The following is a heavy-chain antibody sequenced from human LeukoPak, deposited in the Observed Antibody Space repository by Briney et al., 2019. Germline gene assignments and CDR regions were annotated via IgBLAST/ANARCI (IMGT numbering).Heavy chain of an antibody. CDR2: IYYSGST. Sequence: SETLSLTCTASGGSISSYYWSWIRQPPGKGLEWIGSIYYSGSTYYNASLKSRGTISVDTSKSQFSLKLNSVTAADTAVYFCARQVVAVAGTGYFDYWGQGTLVTVSS. J-gene: IGHJ4*02. CDR3: ARQVVAVAGTGYFDY. V-gene: IGHV4-59*05. CDR1: GGSISSYY. D-gene: IGHD6-19*01.